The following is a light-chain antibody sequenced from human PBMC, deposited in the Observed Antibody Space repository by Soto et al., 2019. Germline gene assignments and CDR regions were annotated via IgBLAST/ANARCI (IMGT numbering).Light chain of an antibody. J-gene: IGKJ1*01. V-gene: IGKV3-15*01. CDR1: QSVSSN. CDR2: GAS. Sequence: EIVMTQSPATLSVSPGERATLSCRASQSVSSNLAWYQQKPGQAPRLLIYGASTRVIGIAARFSGSGSGTEFTLTISSLQSEDFAVYYCQQYNNWPGTFGQGTKVEIK. CDR3: QQYNNWPGT.